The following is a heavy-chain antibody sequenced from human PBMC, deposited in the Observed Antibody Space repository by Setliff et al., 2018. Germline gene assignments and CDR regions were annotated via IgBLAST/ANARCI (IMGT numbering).Heavy chain of an antibody. V-gene: IGHV3-11*04. CDR1: GFTFSDYY. D-gene: IGHD6-19*01. CDR2: ISSSGSTI. CDR3: ATAYITGWYPSYFNY. J-gene: IGHJ4*02. Sequence: GGSLRLSCAASGFTFSDYYMSWIRQAPGKGLEWVSYISSSGSTIYYADSVKGRFTISRDNAKNSLYLQMNSLRAEDTAIYYCATAYITGWYPSYFNYWGQGTLVTVSS.